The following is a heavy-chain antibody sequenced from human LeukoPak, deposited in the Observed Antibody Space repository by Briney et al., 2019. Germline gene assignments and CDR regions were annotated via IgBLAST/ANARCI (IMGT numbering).Heavy chain of an antibody. V-gene: IGHV3-66*02. CDR1: GFTVSAKY. CDR2: IYSDGGT. Sequence: PGGSLRLSCAASGFTVSAKYMSWVRQGPGKGLDWISSIYSDGGTNYADSVKGRFTISRDNSKNILYLQMNSLRPEDTAVYYCARDGGFGGPGGDNWFDSWGRGALVTVSS. J-gene: IGHJ5*01. D-gene: IGHD3-16*01. CDR3: ARDGGFGGPGGDNWFDS.